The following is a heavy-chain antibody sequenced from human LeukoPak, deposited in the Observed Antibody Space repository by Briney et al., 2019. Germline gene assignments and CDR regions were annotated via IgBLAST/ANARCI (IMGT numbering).Heavy chain of an antibody. Sequence: GGSLRLSCVASGFDVNDNFMIWVRQAPGQGLEWISIIYASGGAFHSESVKGRFSAFSDTSKNTIFLQMNNLRAADTAMYYCVRRHDYWGQGTLVTVSS. CDR3: VRRHDY. V-gene: IGHV3-53*01. J-gene: IGHJ4*02. CDR1: GFDVNDNF. CDR2: IYASGGA.